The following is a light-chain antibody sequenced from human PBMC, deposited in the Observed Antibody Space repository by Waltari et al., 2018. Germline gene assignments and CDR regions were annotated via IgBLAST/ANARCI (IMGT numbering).Light chain of an antibody. CDR3: QQRSDWPLT. Sequence: IVLTQSPATLSLSPGERATLSCMASQSVSTYLAWYQQKSGQAPRLLIYDASNRATGIQARFSGSGSGTDFTLTISSLEPEDFAIYYCQQRSDWPLTFGGGTKVEI. V-gene: IGKV3-11*01. CDR2: DAS. CDR1: QSVSTY. J-gene: IGKJ4*01.